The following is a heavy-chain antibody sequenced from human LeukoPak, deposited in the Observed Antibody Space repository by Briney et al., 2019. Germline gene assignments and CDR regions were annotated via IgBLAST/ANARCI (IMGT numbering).Heavy chain of an antibody. CDR3: ARDGDATYYYDSSGYSDY. V-gene: IGHV1-18*04. Sequence: GASVKVSCKASGYTFTSYYMHWVRQAPGQGLEWMGWISAYNGNTNYAQKLQGRVTMTTDTSTSTAYMELRSLRSDDTAVYYCARDGDATYYYDSSGYSDYWGQGTLVTVSS. CDR1: GYTFTSYY. D-gene: IGHD3-22*01. CDR2: ISAYNGNT. J-gene: IGHJ4*02.